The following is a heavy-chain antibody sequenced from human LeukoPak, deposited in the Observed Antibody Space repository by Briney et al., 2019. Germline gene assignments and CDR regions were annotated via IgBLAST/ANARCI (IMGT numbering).Heavy chain of an antibody. CDR3: VRVRHGDYFDY. CDR1: GFSITDHY. J-gene: IGHJ4*02. CDR2: TRNKPNGYTT. D-gene: IGHD4-17*01. V-gene: IGHV3-72*01. Sequence: GGSLRHSCAASGFSITDHYMDWVRQAPGKGLEWVGRTRNKPNGYTTDYGTSVKGRFIVSRDDSENSLYLQMNGLKTEDTAVYYCVRVRHGDYFDYWGQGTLVTVSS.